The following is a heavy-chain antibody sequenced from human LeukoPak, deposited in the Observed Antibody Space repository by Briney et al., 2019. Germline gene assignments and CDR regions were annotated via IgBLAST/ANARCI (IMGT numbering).Heavy chain of an antibody. Sequence: GGSLRLSCAASGFTFITYSMNWVRQAPGKGLEWVSYISSTSSTIYYADSVKGRFTISRDNAKNSLYLQMNSLRDEDTAVYYCARAAPYYYDSSGYSAFDSWGQGTMVTVSA. CDR3: ARAAPYYYDSSGYSAFDS. CDR2: ISSTSSTI. CDR1: GFTFITYS. D-gene: IGHD3-22*01. J-gene: IGHJ3*02. V-gene: IGHV3-48*02.